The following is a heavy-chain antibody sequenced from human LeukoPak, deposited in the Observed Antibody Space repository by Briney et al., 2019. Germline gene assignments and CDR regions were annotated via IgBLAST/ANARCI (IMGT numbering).Heavy chain of an antibody. CDR1: GFTFSSYA. V-gene: IGHV3-64*01. D-gene: IGHD3-10*01. CDR2: ISSNGGST. J-gene: IGHJ4*02. Sequence: PGGSLRLSCAASGFTFSSYAMHWVRQAPGKGLEYVSAISSNGGSTYYANSVKGRFTISRDNSKNTLYLQMGSLRAEDMAVYYCARDRRVYGSGSYGSFDYWGQGTLVTVSS. CDR3: ARDRRVYGSGSYGSFDY.